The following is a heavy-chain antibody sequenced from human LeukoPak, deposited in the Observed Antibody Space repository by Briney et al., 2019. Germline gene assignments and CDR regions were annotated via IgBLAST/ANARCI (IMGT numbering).Heavy chain of an antibody. CDR1: GYTFTSYY. V-gene: IGHV1-46*01. CDR3: ARDIGYVNYYYYYGMDV. CDR2: INPSGGST. D-gene: IGHD5-12*01. J-gene: IGHJ6*02. Sequence: GASVKVSCKASGYTFTSYYMHWVRQAPGQGLEWMGIINPSGGSTSYAQKFQGRVTMTRDTSTSTVYMELSSLRSEDTAVYYCARDIGYVNYYYYYGMDVWGQGTTVTVSS.